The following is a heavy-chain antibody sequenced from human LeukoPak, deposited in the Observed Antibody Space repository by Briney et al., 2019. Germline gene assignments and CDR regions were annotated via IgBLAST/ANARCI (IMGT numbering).Heavy chain of an antibody. D-gene: IGHD2-15*01. CDR3: ARAGRRGSLGYCSGGSCYYAFDI. CDR1: GGSFSGYY. Sequence: SETLSLTCAVYGGSFSGYYWSWIRQPPGKGLEWIGEINHSGSTNYNPSLKSRVTISVDTSKNQFSLKLSSVTAADTAVYYCARAGRRGSLGYCSGGSCYYAFDIWGQGAMVTVSS. V-gene: IGHV4-34*01. CDR2: INHSGST. J-gene: IGHJ3*02.